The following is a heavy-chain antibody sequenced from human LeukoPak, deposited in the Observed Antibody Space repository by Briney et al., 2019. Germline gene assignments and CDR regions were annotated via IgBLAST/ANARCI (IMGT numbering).Heavy chain of an antibody. CDR2: ISGSGGST. Sequence: PGGSLRLSCAASGFTFSSYAMSWVRQAPGKGLEWVSAISGSGGSTYYADSVKGRFTISRDNSKNTLYLQMNSLRAEDTAVYYCAKDLYCSGGSCYVGSKGYHGMDVWGQGTTVTVSS. CDR3: AKDLYCSGGSCYVGSKGYHGMDV. D-gene: IGHD2-15*01. CDR1: GFTFSSYA. J-gene: IGHJ6*02. V-gene: IGHV3-23*01.